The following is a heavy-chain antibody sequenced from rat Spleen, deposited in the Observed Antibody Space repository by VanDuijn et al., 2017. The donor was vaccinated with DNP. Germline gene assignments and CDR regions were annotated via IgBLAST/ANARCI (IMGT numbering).Heavy chain of an antibody. CDR2: INSAGNT. J-gene: IGHJ2*01. V-gene: IGHV3-3*01. Sequence: EVQLQESGPGLVKPSQSLSLTCSVTGFSITSYYWGWIRQFPGNKLDWMGYINSAGNTHYNPSLKSRISISRDTSKNQFFLQINSVTTEDTATYYCARYSLVKRVWDYWGQGVTVTVSS. D-gene: IGHD4-1*01. CDR3: ARYSLVKRVWDY. CDR1: GFSITSYY.